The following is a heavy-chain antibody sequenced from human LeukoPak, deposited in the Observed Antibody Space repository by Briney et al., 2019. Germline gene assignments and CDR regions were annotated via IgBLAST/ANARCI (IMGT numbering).Heavy chain of an antibody. CDR3: AREHRGSYFDP. V-gene: IGHV1-2*02. CDR1: GYTFTGYY. D-gene: IGHD1-26*01. CDR2: ISPNNGGT. J-gene: IGHJ5*02. Sequence: ASVKVSCKASGYTFTGYYIHWVRQAPGQGLEWMGWISPNNGGTHYAQRFQGRVTMTRDTSISTAYMELSRLRSDDTAVYYCAREHRGSYFDPWGQGTLVTVSS.